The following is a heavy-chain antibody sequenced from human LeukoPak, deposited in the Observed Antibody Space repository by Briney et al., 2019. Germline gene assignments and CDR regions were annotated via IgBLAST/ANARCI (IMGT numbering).Heavy chain of an antibody. Sequence: GGSLRLSCAASGFTFSSYAMSWVRQAPGKGLEWVSAISGSGGSTYYADSVKGRFTISRDNSKNTLYLQVNSLRAEDTAVYYCAKDIIGYGDLLFDYWGQGTLVTVSS. J-gene: IGHJ4*02. CDR2: ISGSGGST. CDR3: AKDIIGYGDLLFDY. CDR1: GFTFSSYA. V-gene: IGHV3-23*01. D-gene: IGHD4-17*01.